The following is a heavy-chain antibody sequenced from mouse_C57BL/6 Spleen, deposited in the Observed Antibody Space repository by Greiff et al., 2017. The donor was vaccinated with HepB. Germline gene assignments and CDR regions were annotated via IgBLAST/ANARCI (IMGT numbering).Heavy chain of an antibody. CDR1: GYSFTSYY. D-gene: IGHD3-3*01. CDR3: ARSEGIRDVHFDY. J-gene: IGHJ2*01. Sequence: QVQLQQSGPELVKPGASVKISCKASGYSFTSYYIHWVKQRPGQGLEWIGWIYPGSGNTKYNEKFKGKATLTADTSSSTAYMQLSSLTSEDSAVYSCARSEGIRDVHFDYWGQGTTLTVSS. V-gene: IGHV1-66*01. CDR2: IYPGSGNT.